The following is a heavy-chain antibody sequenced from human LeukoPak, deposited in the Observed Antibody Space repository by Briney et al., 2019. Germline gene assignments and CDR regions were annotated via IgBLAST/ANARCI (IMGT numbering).Heavy chain of an antibody. CDR1: GFTFSSYS. D-gene: IGHD3-16*01. CDR2: ISSSSSYI. Sequence: RGCLRLSCAASGFTFSSYSMSWVRQAPGGGREWVSSISSSSSYINYADSVKGRFTISRDNAKSSLYLQMNSLRAEDTAVYYCARVYLSGSYAFDIWGQGTMVTVSS. J-gene: IGHJ3*02. V-gene: IGHV3-21*01. CDR3: ARVYLSGSYAFDI.